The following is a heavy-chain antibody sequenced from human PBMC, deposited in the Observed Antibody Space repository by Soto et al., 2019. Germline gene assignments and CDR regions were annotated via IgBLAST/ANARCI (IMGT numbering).Heavy chain of an antibody. V-gene: IGHV3-33*01. Sequence: PGGSLRLSCVTSGISFNMVGMHWVRQAPGKGLEWVAALRYDGSNIYYADSVKGRFTISRDNSKNTLYLQMNSLRVEDTAVYYCVRDGVGGTTFFGYFDYWGQGTLVTVSS. J-gene: IGHJ4*02. CDR1: GISFNMVG. CDR2: LRYDGSNI. CDR3: VRDGVGGTTFFGYFDY. D-gene: IGHD1-26*01.